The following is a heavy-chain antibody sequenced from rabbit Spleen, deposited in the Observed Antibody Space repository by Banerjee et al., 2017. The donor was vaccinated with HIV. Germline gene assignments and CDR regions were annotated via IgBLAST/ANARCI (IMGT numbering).Heavy chain of an antibody. CDR1: GFSFNSGYD. CDR3: VRGASGSGYYSL. D-gene: IGHD1-1*01. CDR2: IYPVTETT. Sequence: QSLEESGGGLVKPGASLTLTCKASGFSFNSGYDMCWVRQAPGKGLEWIGIIYPVTETTYYANWVNGRFPISSHNAQNTLYLQLHSLTAADTATYFCVRGASGSGYYSLWGPGTLVTVS. V-gene: IGHV1S40*01. J-gene: IGHJ4*01.